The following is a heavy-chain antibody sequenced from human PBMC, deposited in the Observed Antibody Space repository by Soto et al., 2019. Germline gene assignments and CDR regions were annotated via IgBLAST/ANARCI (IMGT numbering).Heavy chain of an antibody. Sequence: KPSETLSLTCTLSGASMTSSSYFWGFVRQPPGMGLEWIGTIYYNSSTYYNTSLKTRVTISLDKSRSQFSLKLNSVTAADSAVYFCARLEGLATISYYFDFWGPGALVTVSS. J-gene: IGHJ4*02. D-gene: IGHD3-9*01. CDR1: GASMTSSSYF. CDR2: IYYNSST. V-gene: IGHV4-39*01. CDR3: ARLEGLATISYYFDF.